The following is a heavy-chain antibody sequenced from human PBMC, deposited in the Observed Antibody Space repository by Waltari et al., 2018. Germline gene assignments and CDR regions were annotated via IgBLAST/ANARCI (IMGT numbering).Heavy chain of an antibody. V-gene: IGHV4-4*02. J-gene: IGHJ5*02. CDR1: GDSVSNSNW. CDR3: ARDRGRGLYLDT. D-gene: IGHD2-15*01. Sequence: QLQESGPGLVKPSGTLSLSCDVSGDSVSNSNWWSWVRQSPQKGLEWIGQVLSSGRTNYNPSFASRVTMSLDTSNNQFSLRLTSATAADTAVYYCARDRGRGLYLDTWGPGTLVTVSP. CDR2: VLSSGRT.